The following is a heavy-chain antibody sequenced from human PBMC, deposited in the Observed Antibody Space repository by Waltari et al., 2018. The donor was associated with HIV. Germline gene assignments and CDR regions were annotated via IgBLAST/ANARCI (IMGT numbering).Heavy chain of an antibody. J-gene: IGHJ4*02. CDR3: ARDSKGDFWSGPISKDY. D-gene: IGHD3-3*01. Sequence: QVQLVQSGAEVKKPGASVKVSCKASGYTFTSYGISWVRQAPGQGLEWMGWISAYNGNTNYAQKLQGSVTMTTDTSTSTAYMELRSLRSDDTAVYYCARDSKGDFWSGPISKDYWGQGTLVTVSS. CDR1: GYTFTSYG. V-gene: IGHV1-18*01. CDR2: ISAYNGNT.